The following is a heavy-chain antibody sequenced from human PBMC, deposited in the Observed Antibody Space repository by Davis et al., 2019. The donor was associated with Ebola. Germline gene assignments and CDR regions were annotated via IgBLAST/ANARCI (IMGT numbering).Heavy chain of an antibody. CDR3: ARGSYCSSTSCYTSSLYFDY. V-gene: IGHV4-59*01. CDR2: IYYSGST. CDR1: GGSISSYY. D-gene: IGHD2-2*02. J-gene: IGHJ4*02. Sequence: PGGSLRLSCTVSGGSISSYYWSWIRQPPGKGLEWIGYIYYSGSTNYNPSLKSRVTISVDTSKNQFSLKLSSVTAADTAVYYCARGSYCSSTSCYTSSLYFDYWGQGTLVTVSS.